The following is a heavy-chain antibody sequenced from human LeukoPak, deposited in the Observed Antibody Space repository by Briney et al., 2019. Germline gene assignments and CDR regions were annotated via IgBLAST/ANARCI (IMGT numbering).Heavy chain of an antibody. J-gene: IGHJ4*02. D-gene: IGHD2-2*02. CDR2: IIPIFGTA. V-gene: IGHV1-69*13. Sequence: GASVKVSCKAPGGTFSSYAISWVRQAPGQGLEWMGGIIPIFGTANYAQKFQGRVTITADESTSTAYMELSSLRSEDTAVYYCARVGCSSTSCYSKGNFFDYWGQGTLVTVSS. CDR1: GGTFSSYA. CDR3: ARVGCSSTSCYSKGNFFDY.